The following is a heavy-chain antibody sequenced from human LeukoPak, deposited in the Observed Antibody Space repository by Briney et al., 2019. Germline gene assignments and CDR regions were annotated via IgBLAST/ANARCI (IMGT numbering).Heavy chain of an antibody. CDR1: GGTFSIYA. V-gene: IGHV1-69*04. Sequence: SVTVSCTASGGTFSIYAISWVRQAPGQGLEWMGRIIPILGIANYAQKFQGRVTITADKSTSTAYMELSSLRSEDTAVYYCARDSRYYYNSPAAFDIWGQGTMVTVSS. D-gene: IGHD3-22*01. CDR2: IIPILGIA. J-gene: IGHJ3*02. CDR3: ARDSRYYYNSPAAFDI.